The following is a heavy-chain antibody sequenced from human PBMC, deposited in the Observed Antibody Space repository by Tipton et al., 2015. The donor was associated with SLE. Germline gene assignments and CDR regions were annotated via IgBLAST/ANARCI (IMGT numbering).Heavy chain of an antibody. V-gene: IGHV4-59*01. D-gene: IGHD6-19*01. CDR1: GGFISTYY. CDR2: IHKSGST. Sequence: PGLVKPSETLSLTCAVSGGFISTYYWSWIRQSPGRGLEWIGYIHKSGSTHYHPSLRGRVTISVDASKNQFSLELISVTAADTAVYYCARVRGGWANDASDIWGQETKVTVSS. CDR3: ARVRGGWANDASDI. J-gene: IGHJ3*02.